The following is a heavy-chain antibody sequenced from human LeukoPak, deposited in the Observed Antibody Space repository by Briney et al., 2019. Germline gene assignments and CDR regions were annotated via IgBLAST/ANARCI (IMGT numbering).Heavy chain of an antibody. Sequence: GGSLRLSCAASGFTFSSYAMHWVRQAPGKGLEYVSAISSNGGSTYYANSVKGRFTISRDNSKNRLYLQMGSLRAEDMAVYYCARGMGRTTIFGVDYRGQGTLVTVSS. CDR3: ARGMGRTTIFGVDY. CDR1: GFTFSSYA. D-gene: IGHD3-3*01. V-gene: IGHV3-64*01. CDR2: ISSNGGST. J-gene: IGHJ4*02.